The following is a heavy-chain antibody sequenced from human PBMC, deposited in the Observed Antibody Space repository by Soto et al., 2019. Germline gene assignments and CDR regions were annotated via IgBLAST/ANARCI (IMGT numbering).Heavy chain of an antibody. D-gene: IGHD6-13*01. Sequence: QVQLVQSGAEVKKPGASVKVSCKASGYTFTSYDINWVRQATGQGLEWMGWMNPNSGNTGYAQKFQGRVTMTRNTSISTAYMEMSSLRSEDTAVYYCARATHSRGGDYYMDVWGKGTTVTVSS. CDR1: GYTFTSYD. CDR3: ARATHSRGGDYYMDV. J-gene: IGHJ6*03. V-gene: IGHV1-8*01. CDR2: MNPNSGNT.